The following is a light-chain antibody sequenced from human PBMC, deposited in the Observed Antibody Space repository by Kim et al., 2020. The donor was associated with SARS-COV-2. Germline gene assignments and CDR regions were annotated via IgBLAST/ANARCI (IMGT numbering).Light chain of an antibody. CDR1: QIINIA. V-gene: IGKV3-11*01. J-gene: IGKJ5*01. CDR2: DAS. CDR3: LQRTTTIS. Sequence: PGQRGTVSCRASQIINIAVAWYQQKPGQAPRLLIQDASQRAPGTPARFSGSGSGTDFNLTISSLQPEDVAIYYCLQRTTTISFGQGTRLEIK.